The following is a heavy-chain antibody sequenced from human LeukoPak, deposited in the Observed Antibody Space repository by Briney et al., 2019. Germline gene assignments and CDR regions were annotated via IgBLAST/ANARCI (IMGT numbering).Heavy chain of an antibody. V-gene: IGHV4-59*01. CDR2: IYFSGST. CDR3: ATANVVTAIDY. CDR1: VGSISSYY. D-gene: IGHD2-21*02. J-gene: IGHJ4*02. Sequence: PSETLSLTCTVSVGSISSYYWSGIRQPPGKGLEGIGDIYFSGSTDYNPSLKSRVTISVDTSKNQFSLKVSSVTAADTAVYYCATANVVTAIDYWGQGTLVTVSS.